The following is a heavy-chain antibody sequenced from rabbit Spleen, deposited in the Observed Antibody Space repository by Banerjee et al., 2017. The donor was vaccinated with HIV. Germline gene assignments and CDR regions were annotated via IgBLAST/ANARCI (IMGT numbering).Heavy chain of an antibody. D-gene: IGHD6-1*01. CDR3: VREAGYGGYGDGNL. V-gene: IGHV1S7*01. J-gene: IGHJ4*01. CDR2: IVPIFGVT. Sequence: QLEESGGRLVQPGGSLTLSCKASRFDFSTYSMSWVRQAPGKGLEWIGYIVPIFGVTYYANWVNGRFTISSHNAQNTLYLQLNSLTAADTATYFCVREAGYGGYGDGNLWGQGTLVTVS. CDR1: RFDFSTYS.